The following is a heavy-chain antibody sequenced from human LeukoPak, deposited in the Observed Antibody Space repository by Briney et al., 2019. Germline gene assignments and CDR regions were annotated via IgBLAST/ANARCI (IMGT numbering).Heavy chain of an antibody. CDR3: ARRGGSSPNYYNVRDV. CDR1: GGTFSSYA. J-gene: IGHJ6*02. D-gene: IGHD6-6*01. CDR2: IIPIFGIA. V-gene: IGHV1-69*04. Sequence: GASVKVSCKASGGTFSSYAISWVRQAPGQGLEWMGRIIPIFGIANYAQKFQGRVTITADKSTSTAYMELSSLRSEDTAVYYCARRGGSSPNYYNVRDVGAQGTTVT.